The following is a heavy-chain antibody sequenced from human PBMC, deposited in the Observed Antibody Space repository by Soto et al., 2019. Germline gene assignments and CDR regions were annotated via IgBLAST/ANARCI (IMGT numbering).Heavy chain of an antibody. CDR3: AKDQVVTMVREGRWTLDY. CDR2: ISGSGGST. J-gene: IGHJ4*02. D-gene: IGHD3-10*01. V-gene: IGHV3-23*01. CDR1: GFTFSSYA. Sequence: GGSLRLSCVASGFTFSSYAMSWVRQAPGKGLEWVSAISGSGGSTYYADSVKGRFTISRDNSKNTLYLQMNSLRAEDTAVYYCAKDQVVTMVREGRWTLDYWGQGTLVTVSS.